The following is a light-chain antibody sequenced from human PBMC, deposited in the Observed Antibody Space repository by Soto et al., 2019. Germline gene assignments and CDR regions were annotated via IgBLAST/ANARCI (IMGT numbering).Light chain of an antibody. Sequence: EVVMTQSPVTLSVSPGERATLSCRASQSVRSSVAWYQQKPGQAPRLLFYGASTRATGIPARFSGSGSGTEFTLTISSLQSEDVAVYYCQQYNNWPPITVGQGTKVDIK. CDR2: GAS. CDR3: QQYNNWPPIT. CDR1: QSVRSS. V-gene: IGKV3-15*01. J-gene: IGKJ1*01.